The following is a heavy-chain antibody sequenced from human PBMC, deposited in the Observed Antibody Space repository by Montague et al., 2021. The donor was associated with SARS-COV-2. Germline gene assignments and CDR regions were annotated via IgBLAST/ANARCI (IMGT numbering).Heavy chain of an antibody. V-gene: IGHV4-61*02. CDR3: ARENRGGDGPGYYFYFGMDV. Sequence: TLSLTYSVSGGSIRSDTSYYNWFRQPDGKGLEWVGRIYGGGSASYNPSLKSRVIISLDTSRNEVSLKMSSVTAADSARYFCARENRGGDGPGYYFYFGMDVWGRGTTVTVSS. CDR2: IYGGGSA. J-gene: IGHJ6*02. D-gene: IGHD4-17*01. CDR1: GGSIRSDTSY.